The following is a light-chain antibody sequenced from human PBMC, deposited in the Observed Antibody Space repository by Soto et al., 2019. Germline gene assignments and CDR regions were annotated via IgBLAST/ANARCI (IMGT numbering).Light chain of an antibody. CDR1: RSSIGRNS. CDR3: AVWDHSLSGYV. Sequence: QSVVTQSPSASEAPGQRVTISCSGSRSSIGRNSVYWYQQLPGTAPKLLIYGNSQRPSGVPDQFSGSKSGTSASLAISGLRSEDEADYYCAVWDHSLSGYVFGTGTKVTVL. CDR2: GNS. V-gene: IGLV1-47*02. J-gene: IGLJ1*01.